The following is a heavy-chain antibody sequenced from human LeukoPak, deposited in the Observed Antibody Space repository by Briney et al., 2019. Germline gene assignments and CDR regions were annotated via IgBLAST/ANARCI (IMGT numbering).Heavy chain of an antibody. D-gene: IGHD6-19*01. CDR1: GFTFSSYT. Sequence: PGGSLSLSCAASGFTFSSYTMNWVRQAPGKGLEWVSAISGSGGSTYYADSVKGRFTISRDNSKNTLYLQMNSLRAEDTAVYYCAKDRSGSGWPEFDYWGQGTLVTVSS. V-gene: IGHV3-23*01. CDR2: ISGSGGST. CDR3: AKDRSGSGWPEFDY. J-gene: IGHJ4*02.